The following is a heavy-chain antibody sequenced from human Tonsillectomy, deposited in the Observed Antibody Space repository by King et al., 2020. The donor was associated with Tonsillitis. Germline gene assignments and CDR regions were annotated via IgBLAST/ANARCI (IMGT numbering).Heavy chain of an antibody. V-gene: IGHV4-34*01. D-gene: IGHD3-9*01. CDR2: SNHYGST. CDR1: GGSFSAYY. Sequence: VQLQQWGAGLLKPSETLSLTCAVYGGSFSAYYWSWIRQPPGKGLEWIGESNHYGSTNYNPSLKSRVTITADTSKNQFSLKLSSVTAADTAVYYCARGGFDILTVYYNVYWGQGTLVTVSS. J-gene: IGHJ4*02. CDR3: ARGGFDILTVYYNVY.